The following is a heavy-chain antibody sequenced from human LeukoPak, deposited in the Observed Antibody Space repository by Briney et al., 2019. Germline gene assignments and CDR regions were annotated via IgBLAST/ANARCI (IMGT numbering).Heavy chain of an antibody. D-gene: IGHD6-19*01. V-gene: IGHV3-74*01. J-gene: IGHJ6*02. Sequence: GGSLRLSCAASGFTFSSYWMHWVRHAPGKGLVWVSRINSDGSSTSYADSVKGRFTISRDNAKNTLYLQMNSLRAEDTAVYYCARDQDSSGWYVGYYYYGMDVWGQGTTVTVSS. CDR2: INSDGSST. CDR3: ARDQDSSGWYVGYYYYGMDV. CDR1: GFTFSSYW.